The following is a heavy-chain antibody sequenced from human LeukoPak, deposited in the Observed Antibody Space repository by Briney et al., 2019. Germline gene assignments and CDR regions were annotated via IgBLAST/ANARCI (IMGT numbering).Heavy chain of an antibody. D-gene: IGHD3-22*01. CDR1: GGSISSYY. CDR2: IYYSGST. Sequence: PSETLSLTCTVSGGSISSYYWSWVRQPPGKGLEWIGYIYYSGSTYYNPSLKSRVTISVDTSKNQFSLKLSSVTAADTAVYYCARARAVGYYDSSGYFEDYWGQGTLVTVSS. J-gene: IGHJ4*02. V-gene: IGHV4-59*08. CDR3: ARARAVGYYDSSGYFEDY.